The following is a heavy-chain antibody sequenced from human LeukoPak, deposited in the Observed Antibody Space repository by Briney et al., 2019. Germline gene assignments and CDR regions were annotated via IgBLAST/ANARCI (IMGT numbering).Heavy chain of an antibody. V-gene: IGHV4-61*01. J-gene: IGHJ4*02. CDR3: ARIPADGYNPRPYFDY. CDR1: GGSVSSGSYY. D-gene: IGHD5-24*01. CDR2: IYYSGST. Sequence: SETLSLTCTVSGGSVSSGSYYWSWIRQPPGKGLEWIGYIYYSGSTNYNPSLKSRVTISVDTSKNQFSLKLSSVTAADTAVYYCARIPADGYNPRPYFDYWGQGTPVTVSS.